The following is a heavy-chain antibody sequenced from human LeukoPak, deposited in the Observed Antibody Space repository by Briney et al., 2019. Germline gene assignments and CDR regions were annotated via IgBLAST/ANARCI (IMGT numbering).Heavy chain of an antibody. D-gene: IGHD2-2*01. V-gene: IGHV4-4*07. CDR2: IYTSGST. Sequence: SETLSLTCTVSGGSISSYYWSWIRKPAGKGLEWIGRIYTSGSTNYNPSLKSRVTMSVDTSKNQFSLKLSSVTAADTAVYYCARGIYCSSTSCQGEFDYWGQGTLVTVSS. J-gene: IGHJ4*02. CDR3: ARGIYCSSTSCQGEFDY. CDR1: GGSISSYY.